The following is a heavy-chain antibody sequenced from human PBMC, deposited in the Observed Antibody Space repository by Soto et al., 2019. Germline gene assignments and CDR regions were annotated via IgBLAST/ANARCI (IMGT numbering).Heavy chain of an antibody. CDR2: ISSSSSTK. Sequence: GGSLRLSCAASGFALSSNGMNWVRQAPGKGLEWVSYISSSSSTKYYADSVKGRFTISRDNAKNSLYLQMNSLRAEDTAVYYCARGGYYYDPSGAGGMDYWGQGTLVTV. J-gene: IGHJ4*02. D-gene: IGHD3-22*01. V-gene: IGHV3-48*01. CDR3: ARGGYYYDPSGAGGMDY. CDR1: GFALSSNG.